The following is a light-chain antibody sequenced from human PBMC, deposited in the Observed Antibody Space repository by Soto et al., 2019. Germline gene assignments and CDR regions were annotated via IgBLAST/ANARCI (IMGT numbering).Light chain of an antibody. CDR3: QHYDSSFT. J-gene: IGKJ5*01. V-gene: IGKV3-20*01. CDR2: GSS. CDR1: QSINRNY. Sequence: EIGLTQSPGTLSLSPGERATLSCRASQSINRNYLAWYQQKPGQAPGLLIYGSSIRATGIPERISGSGSGTDFTLTISRLEPEDFAVYYCQHYDSSFTFGQGTRLEIK.